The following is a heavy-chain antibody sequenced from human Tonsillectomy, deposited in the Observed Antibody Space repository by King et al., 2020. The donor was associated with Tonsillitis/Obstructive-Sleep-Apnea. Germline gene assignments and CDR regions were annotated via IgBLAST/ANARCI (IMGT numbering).Heavy chain of an antibody. D-gene: IGHD3-3*01. CDR3: ARGSDDFYY. V-gene: IGHV3-23*04. CDR1: GFTFSNYA. Sequence: VQLVESGGGLVQPGGSLRLSCAASGFTFSNYAMSWVRQAPAKGLAWVSTISGSGGHTYYSDSVKGRFTNSIDNSKNTLYLHMNSLRADDTAVYYCARGSDDFYYWGQGTLVTVSS. CDR2: ISGSGGHT. J-gene: IGHJ4*02.